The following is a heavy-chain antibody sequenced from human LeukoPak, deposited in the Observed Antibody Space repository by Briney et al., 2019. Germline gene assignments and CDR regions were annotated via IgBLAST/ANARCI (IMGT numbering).Heavy chain of an antibody. CDR3: ARWAQPYHYYYMDV. J-gene: IGHJ6*03. CDR2: LSTYNGNS. CDR1: GYTVTEVA. V-gene: IGHV1-18*01. Sequence: GASVTVSFKVSGYTVTEVAIHWVRQTPGEGLEWMGWLSTYNGNSNYAQNLQGRVTMTTDTSTSTGYLELRSLRSDDTAVYYCARWAQPYHYYYMDVWGKGTTVTISS.